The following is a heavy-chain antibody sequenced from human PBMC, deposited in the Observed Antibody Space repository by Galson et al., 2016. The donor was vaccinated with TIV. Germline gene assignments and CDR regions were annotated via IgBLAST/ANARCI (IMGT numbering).Heavy chain of an antibody. D-gene: IGHD5-12*01. V-gene: IGHV1-2*02. CDR2: INPNSGGT. Sequence: SVKVSCKASGYTFTGYFMHWVRQALGQGLEWMGWINPNSGGTNYAQKFQGRVTMTRDTSISTAYMELSSLISDDTAMYFCARAPTLIVATIYWYFDLWGRGTLVTVSS. CDR3: ARAPTLIVATIYWYFDL. CDR1: GYTFTGYF. J-gene: IGHJ2*01.